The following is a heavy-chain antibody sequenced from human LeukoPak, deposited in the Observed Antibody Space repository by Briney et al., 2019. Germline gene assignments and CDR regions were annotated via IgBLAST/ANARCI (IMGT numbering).Heavy chain of an antibody. Sequence: SETLSLTCTVSGGSISSYYWSWIRQPPGKGLEWIGYIYYSGSTNYNPSLKSRVTISVDTSKNQFSLKLSSVTAADTAVYYCARVRYGGNFGSLDYWGQGTLVTVSS. J-gene: IGHJ4*02. CDR3: ARVRYGGNFGSLDY. CDR2: IYYSGST. CDR1: GGSISSYY. D-gene: IGHD4-23*01. V-gene: IGHV4-59*01.